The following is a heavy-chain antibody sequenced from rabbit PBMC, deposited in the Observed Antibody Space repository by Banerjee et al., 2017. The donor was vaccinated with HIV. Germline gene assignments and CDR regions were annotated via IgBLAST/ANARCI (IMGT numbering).Heavy chain of an antibody. CDR2: IDAGSGTT. CDR3: AGDLTGVIGWNFKL. D-gene: IGHD1-1*01. Sequence: QSLEESGGDLVKPGASLTLTCTASGFDLSNYYYMYWVRQAPGKGLEWIGSIDAGSGTTYLANWAKGRFTIFKTPAATGTLQKTRSAAADTATYFWAGDLTGVIGWNFKLGGPGTLVTVS. J-gene: IGHJ4*01. V-gene: IGHV1S40*01. CDR1: GFDLSNYYY.